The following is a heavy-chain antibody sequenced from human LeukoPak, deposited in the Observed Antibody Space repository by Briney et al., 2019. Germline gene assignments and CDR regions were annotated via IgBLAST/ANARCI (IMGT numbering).Heavy chain of an antibody. CDR1: GYSFTSYW. CDR2: IYPGESDT. Sequence: GGSLKISCKGSGYSFTSYWIGGVRQMPGRGREWMGIIYPGESDTRYSPSCQGQVTISADKSISTAYLQWSGLKASDTAMYYCARHGGDTSRPPLDYWGQGTLVTVSS. J-gene: IGHJ4*02. CDR3: ARHGGDTSRPPLDY. V-gene: IGHV5-51*01. D-gene: IGHD2-2*01.